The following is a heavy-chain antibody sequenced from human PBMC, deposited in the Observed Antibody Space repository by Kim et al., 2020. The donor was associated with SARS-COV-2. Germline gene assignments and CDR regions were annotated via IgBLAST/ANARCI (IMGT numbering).Heavy chain of an antibody. CDR2: IIPIFGTA. CDR1: GGTFSSYA. Sequence: SVKVSCKASGGTFSSYAISWVRQAPGQGLEWMGGIIPIFGTANYAQKFQGRVTITADESTSTAYMELSSLRSEDTAVYYCASQDYGDYVGYYGMDVWGQGTTVTVSS. CDR3: ASQDYGDYVGYYGMDV. V-gene: IGHV1-69*13. D-gene: IGHD4-17*01. J-gene: IGHJ6*02.